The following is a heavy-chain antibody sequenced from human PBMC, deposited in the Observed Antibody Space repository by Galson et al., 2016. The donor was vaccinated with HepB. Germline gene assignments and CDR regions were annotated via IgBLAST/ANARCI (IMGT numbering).Heavy chain of an antibody. V-gene: IGHV1-69*13. J-gene: IGHJ4*02. Sequence: SVKVSCKASGVSGGTFTNYDISWVRQAPGQGLEWMGKIIPIFGSAHYAQKFQGRVTITADESTNTAYMEVSGLRSEDTAVYYCARDGGISSSWFDYWGQGTLVTVSS. D-gene: IGHD6-13*01. CDR1: GVSGGTFTNYD. CDR3: ARDGGISSSWFDY. CDR2: IIPIFGSA.